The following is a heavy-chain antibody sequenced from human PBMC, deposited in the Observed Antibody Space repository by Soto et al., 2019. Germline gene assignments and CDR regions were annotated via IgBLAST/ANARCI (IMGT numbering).Heavy chain of an antibody. CDR2: IIPILGIA. V-gene: IGHV1-69*02. Sequence: QVQLVQSGAEVKKPGSSVKVSCKASGGTFSSYTISWVRQAHGQGREWMGRIIPILGIANYEQKFRGRVTITADKYTSIAYMELSSLRSEDTAVYYCARAIREVEHDDDFDSWRQGTMVTVSS. CDR1: GGTFSSYT. CDR3: ARAIREVEHDDDFDS. J-gene: IGHJ3*02. D-gene: IGHD1-26*01.